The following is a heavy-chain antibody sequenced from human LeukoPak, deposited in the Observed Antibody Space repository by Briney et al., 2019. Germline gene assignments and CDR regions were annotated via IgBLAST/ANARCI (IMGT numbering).Heavy chain of an antibody. J-gene: IGHJ3*02. CDR2: ITSTSNTI. Sequence: GGSLRLSCAASGFTFSSYSMNWVRQAPGKGLEWVSYITSTSNTIYYADSVKGRFTISRDNAKNSLYLQMNSLRDEDTAVYFCARGASRAFDIWGQGTIVTVSS. V-gene: IGHV3-48*02. CDR1: GFTFSSYS. CDR3: ARGASRAFDI.